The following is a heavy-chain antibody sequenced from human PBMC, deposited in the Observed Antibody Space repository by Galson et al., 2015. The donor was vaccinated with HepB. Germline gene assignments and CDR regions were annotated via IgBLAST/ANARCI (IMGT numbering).Heavy chain of an antibody. V-gene: IGHV2-26*01. CDR3: ARIRMDYDCWSGSHGRAFDY. J-gene: IGHJ4*02. D-gene: IGHD3-3*01. CDR1: GFSLSTSGVG. Sequence: PALVKPTQPLTLTCTFSGFSLSTSGVGVGWIRQPPGKALEWLAHIFSNDEKSYSTSLKSRLTISKDTSKSQVVLTMTNMDPVDTATYYCARIRMDYDCWSGSHGRAFDYWGQGTLVTVSS. CDR2: IFSNDEK.